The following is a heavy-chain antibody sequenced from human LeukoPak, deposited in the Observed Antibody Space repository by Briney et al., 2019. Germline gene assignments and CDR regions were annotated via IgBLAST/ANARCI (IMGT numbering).Heavy chain of an antibody. CDR2: ISYDGSNR. D-gene: IGHD6-19*01. Sequence: GGSLRLSCAASGFTFSDYYMSWVRQAPGKELEWVALISYDGSNRDYADSVRGRFTISRDDSKNTLYLQMNSLRAEDTAVYYCARLKAVAGMNLPPDYWGQGTLVTVSS. CDR1: GFTFSDYY. CDR3: ARLKAVAGMNLPPDY. J-gene: IGHJ4*02. V-gene: IGHV3-30*03.